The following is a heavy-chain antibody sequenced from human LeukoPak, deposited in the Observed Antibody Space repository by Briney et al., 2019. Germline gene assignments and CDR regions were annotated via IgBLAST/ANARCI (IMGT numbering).Heavy chain of an antibody. Sequence: PSETLSLTCTVSGGSISSYYWSWIRQPAGKGLEWIGRSYTSGSTNYNPSLKSRVTMSVDTSKNQFSLKLSSVTAADTAVYYCARTYYYDSSGYPDAFDIWGQGTMVTVSS. J-gene: IGHJ3*02. V-gene: IGHV4-4*07. CDR3: ARTYYYDSSGYPDAFDI. CDR1: GGSISSYY. CDR2: SYTSGST. D-gene: IGHD3-22*01.